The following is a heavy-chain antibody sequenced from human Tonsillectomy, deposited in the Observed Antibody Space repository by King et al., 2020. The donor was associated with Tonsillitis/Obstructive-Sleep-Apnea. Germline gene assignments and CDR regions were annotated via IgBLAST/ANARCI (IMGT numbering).Heavy chain of an antibody. CDR1: GYTFTNYW. D-gene: IGHD4-23*01. Sequence: LQLVQSGADVKKPGESLKISCKGSGYTFTNYWIGWVRQMPGKGLDWMGIIYPGDSDTRYSPSFQGQVTISADKSISTAYLQWSTLKASDTAMYYCARHKGDYGGNSAYYYAMDVWGQGTTVTVSS. CDR3: ARHKGDYGGNSAYYYAMDV. V-gene: IGHV5-51*01. J-gene: IGHJ6*02. CDR2: IYPGDSDT.